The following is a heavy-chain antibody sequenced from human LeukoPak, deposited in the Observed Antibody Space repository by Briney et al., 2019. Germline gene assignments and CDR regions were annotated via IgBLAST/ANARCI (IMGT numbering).Heavy chain of an antibody. D-gene: IGHD4-23*01. CDR2: IFSGGNT. Sequence: GGSLRLSCAASGFTVSSNYMHWVRQAPGKGLEWASVIFSGGNTYYADSVKGRFSISRDNSKNTVYLQMNSLRAEDTAVYYCARLVTGTTVINSGWFDPWGQGTLVTVSS. V-gene: IGHV3-66*04. CDR3: ARLVTGTTVINSGWFDP. CDR1: GFTVSSNY. J-gene: IGHJ5*02.